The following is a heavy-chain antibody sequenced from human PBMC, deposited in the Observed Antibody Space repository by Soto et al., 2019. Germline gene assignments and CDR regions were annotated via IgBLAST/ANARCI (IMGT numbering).Heavy chain of an antibody. D-gene: IGHD3-10*01. CDR2: IATYNSNR. J-gene: IGHJ5*02. CDR1: GDTFTNFG. Sequence: HLVQSGPEVKKPGASITVSCKTSGDTFTNFGLSWVRQDPGQGLEWMGWIATYNSNRNYAQKFPGRLTLTTDTSTSTAYLELKSLRYDDTAVYYCATVLRGVVNWFDPWGQGTLVTVSS. V-gene: IGHV1-18*01. CDR3: ATVLRGVVNWFDP.